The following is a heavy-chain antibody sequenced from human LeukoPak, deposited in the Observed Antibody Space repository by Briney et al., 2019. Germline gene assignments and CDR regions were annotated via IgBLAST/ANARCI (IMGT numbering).Heavy chain of an antibody. CDR1: GFTFSSYA. Sequence: GGSLRLSCAASGFTFSSYAMSWVRQAPGKGLEWVSAISGSGGSTYYADSVKGRFTISRDNSKNTLYLQMNSLRAEDTAVYYCAIDRFGEFLMYSDYWGQGTLVTVSS. J-gene: IGHJ4*02. CDR2: ISGSGGST. CDR3: AIDRFGEFLMYSDY. D-gene: IGHD3-10*01. V-gene: IGHV3-23*01.